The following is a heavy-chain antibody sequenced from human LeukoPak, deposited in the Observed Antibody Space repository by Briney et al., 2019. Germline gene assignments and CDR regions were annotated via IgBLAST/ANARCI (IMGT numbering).Heavy chain of an antibody. CDR3: ARSIPATGTRNPFYYFEF. CDR2: IYSDGRT. CDR1: EFTVSSNY. Sequence: GRSLRLSCEVSEFTVSSNYMSWVRQAPGKGPEWVSIIYSDGRTYYTASVKGGFTISRDNSKNTLYMQMNSRRAEYTAVYYCARSIPATGTRNPFYYFEFWGERNLVSVSS. J-gene: IGHJ4*02. D-gene: IGHD6-13*01. V-gene: IGHV3-53*01.